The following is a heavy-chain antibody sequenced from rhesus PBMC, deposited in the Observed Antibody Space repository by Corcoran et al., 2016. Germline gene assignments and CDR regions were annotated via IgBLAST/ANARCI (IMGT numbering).Heavy chain of an antibody. J-gene: IGHJ4*01. CDR2: TYYRSKWYT. D-gene: IGHD6-25*01. Sequence: QVQLQESGQGLVKPSQTLSLTCAISGDSGSSNSVTWNWNRQAPSIGLEWLGRTYYRSKWYTDYAQSVQNRISINPDTSKNQFSLQLNSVTPEDMAVYYCARGLAAAGIDYWGQGVLVTVSS. CDR3: ARGLAAAGIDY. V-gene: IGHV6-1*01. CDR1: GDSGSSNSVT.